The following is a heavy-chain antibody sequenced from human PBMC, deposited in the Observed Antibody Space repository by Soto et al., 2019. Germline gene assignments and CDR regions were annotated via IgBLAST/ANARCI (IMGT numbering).Heavy chain of an antibody. V-gene: IGHV3-48*03. CDR3: ARENYDSRGYFLDY. D-gene: IGHD3-22*01. Sequence: GGSLRLSCAVSGFTFSNFEMSWVRQAPGKGLEWVSYINTSGGTIYYADSVKGRFTISRDNAKNSLYLQMNSLRAEDTAVYYCARENYDSRGYFLDYWGQGTLVTVSS. CDR2: INTSGGTI. CDR1: GFTFSNFE. J-gene: IGHJ4*02.